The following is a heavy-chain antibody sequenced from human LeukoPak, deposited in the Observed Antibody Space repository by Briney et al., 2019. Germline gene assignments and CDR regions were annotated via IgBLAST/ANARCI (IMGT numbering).Heavy chain of an antibody. CDR1: GFTYSRCA. Sequence: QPGGSLRLSCAASGFTYSRCAMSWVRQAPGKGLEWVSYISSSGSTIYYADSVKGRFTISRDNAKNSLYLQMNSLRAEDTAVYYCARASYSGSYFFRHFDYWGQGTLVTVSS. V-gene: IGHV3-48*03. CDR3: ARASYSGSYFFRHFDY. J-gene: IGHJ4*02. CDR2: ISSSGSTI. D-gene: IGHD1-26*01.